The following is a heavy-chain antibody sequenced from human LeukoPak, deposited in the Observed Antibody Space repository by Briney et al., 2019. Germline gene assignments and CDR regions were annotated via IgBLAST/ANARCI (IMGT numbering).Heavy chain of an antibody. CDR2: IKQDESEK. CDR1: GFTFSSYG. D-gene: IGHD3-22*01. V-gene: IGHV3-7*01. J-gene: IGHJ4*02. Sequence: GGSLRLSCAASGFTFSSYGMHWVRQVPGKGLEWVASIKQDESEKYYVDSVKGRFSISKDNAKNSLYLQLNSLRAEDTAVYYCATHRNYYDSRPLDYWGQGTLVTVSS. CDR3: ATHRNYYDSRPLDY.